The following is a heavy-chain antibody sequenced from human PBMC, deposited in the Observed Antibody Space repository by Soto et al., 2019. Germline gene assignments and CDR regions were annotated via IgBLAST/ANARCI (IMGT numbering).Heavy chain of an antibody. CDR2: IWYDGSNK. CDR3: ARDIVPYSSSWYGDWFDP. CDR1: GFTFSSYG. V-gene: IGHV3-33*01. Sequence: VQLVESGGGVVQPGRSLRLSCAASGFTFSSYGMHWVRQAPGKGLEWVAVIWYDGSNKYYADSVKGRFTISRDNSKNTLYLQMNSLRAEDTAVYYCARDIVPYSSSWYGDWFDPWGQGTLVTVSS. J-gene: IGHJ5*02. D-gene: IGHD6-13*01.